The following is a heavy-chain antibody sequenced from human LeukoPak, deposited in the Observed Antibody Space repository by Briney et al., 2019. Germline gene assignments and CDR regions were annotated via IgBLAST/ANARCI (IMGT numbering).Heavy chain of an antibody. CDR3: ARQTVAAGHYYYYGMDV. CDR1: GFTFSSYS. D-gene: IGHD4-11*01. J-gene: IGHJ6*02. CDR2: ISRRSSYI. Sequence: GGSLRLSCAASGFTFSSYSMNWVRQAPGKGLEWVSSISRRSSYIYYADSVKGRFTISRDNAKNSLYLQMNSLRAEDTAVYYCARQTVAAGHYYYYGMDVWGQGTTVTVSS. V-gene: IGHV3-21*01.